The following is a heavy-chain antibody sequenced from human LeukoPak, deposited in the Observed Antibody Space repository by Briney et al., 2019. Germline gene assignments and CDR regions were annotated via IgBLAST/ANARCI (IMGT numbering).Heavy chain of an antibody. CDR2: IYSGGST. CDR1: GFTVSTNY. J-gene: IGHJ6*03. Sequence: GGSLRLSCAASGFTVSTNYMTWVRQAPGKGLVWVSVIYSGGSTDYADSVKGRFTLSRDKSTNTMYLQMNSLTTEDTSVYYCARVRRALRALPSYYYYYMDVWGKGTTVTVSS. V-gene: IGHV3-66*02. CDR3: ARVRRALRALPSYYYYYMDV. D-gene: IGHD3-9*01.